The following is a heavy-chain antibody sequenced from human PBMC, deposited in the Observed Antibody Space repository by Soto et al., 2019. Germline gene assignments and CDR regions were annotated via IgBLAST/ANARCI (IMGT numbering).Heavy chain of an antibody. V-gene: IGHV3-15*01. D-gene: IGHD3-22*01. CDR3: TTDSLLREPSFSY. Sequence: PGGSLRLSCAASGFTFSNAWMSWVRQAPGKGLEWVGRIKSKTDGGTTDYAAPVKGRFTISRDDSKNTLYLQMNSLKTEDTAVYYWTTDSLLREPSFSYWGQGTLVTVSS. CDR2: IKSKTDGGTT. CDR1: GFTFSNAW. J-gene: IGHJ4*02.